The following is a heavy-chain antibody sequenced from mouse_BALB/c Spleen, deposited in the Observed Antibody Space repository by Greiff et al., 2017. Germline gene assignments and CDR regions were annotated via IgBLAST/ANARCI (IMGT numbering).Heavy chain of an antibody. Sequence: EVQLQQSGPELVKPGAPVKIPCKASGYTFTDYNMDWVKQSHGKSLEWIGDINPNNGGTIYNQKFKGKATLTVDKSSSTAYMELRSLTSEDTAVYYCARSTTVVERFAYWGQGTLVTVSA. CDR3: ARSTTVVERFAY. J-gene: IGHJ3*01. V-gene: IGHV1-18*01. CDR1: GYTFTDYN. CDR2: INPNNGGT. D-gene: IGHD1-1*01.